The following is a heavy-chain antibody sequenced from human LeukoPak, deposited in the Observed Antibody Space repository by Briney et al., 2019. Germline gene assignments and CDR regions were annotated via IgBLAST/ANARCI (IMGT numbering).Heavy chain of an antibody. J-gene: IGHJ3*02. CDR3: ARSCGYRWAFDI. CDR2: IYYSGST. D-gene: IGHD5-18*01. Sequence: SETLSLTCTVSGGSISSYYWSWIRQPPGKGLEWIGYIYYSGSTNYNPSLKSRVTISVDTSKNQFSLKLSSVTAADTAVYYCARSCGYRWAFDIWGQGTMVTVSS. CDR1: GGSISSYY. V-gene: IGHV4-59*01.